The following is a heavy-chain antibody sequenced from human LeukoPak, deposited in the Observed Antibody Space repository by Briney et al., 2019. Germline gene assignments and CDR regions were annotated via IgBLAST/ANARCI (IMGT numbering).Heavy chain of an antibody. CDR2: ISYDGSNK. V-gene: IGHV3-30-3*01. CDR1: GFIFSSYA. D-gene: IGHD1-26*01. CDR3: ARDSGPSGSYSPSYYFDY. J-gene: IGHJ4*02. Sequence: PGGSLRLSCAASGFIFSSYAIHWVRQAPGKGLEWVAVISYDGSNKYYADSVKGRFTISRDNSKNTLYLQMNSLRAEDTAVYYCARDSGPSGSYSPSYYFDYWGQGTLVTVSS.